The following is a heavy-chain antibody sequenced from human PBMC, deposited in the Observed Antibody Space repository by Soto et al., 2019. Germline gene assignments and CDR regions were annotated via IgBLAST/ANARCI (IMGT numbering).Heavy chain of an antibody. V-gene: IGHV3-48*04. CDR3: ARDLRYDVLTGAHYFDY. Sequence: GGSLRLSYAASGFTFSSYSMNWVRQAPGKGLEWVSYISSSSSTIHYAESVKGRFTISRDNDKKSLYLLMNSLRADDTAVYYCARDLRYDVLTGAHYFDYWGQGALVTVSS. CDR1: GFTFSSYS. J-gene: IGHJ4*02. CDR2: ISSSSSTI. D-gene: IGHD3-9*01.